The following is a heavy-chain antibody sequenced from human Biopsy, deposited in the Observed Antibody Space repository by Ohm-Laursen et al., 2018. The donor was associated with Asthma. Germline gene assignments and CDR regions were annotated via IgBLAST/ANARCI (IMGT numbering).Heavy chain of an antibody. Sequence: SQTLSLTWTVSGGSITSSSYYWGWIRQPPGKGMEWIGSMYHSGTPYYHPSIKSRATITEDTSKNQLSLKMSSVTAADTAVYFCVRHQYSSSWSTFDYWGQGALVTVSS. D-gene: IGHD3-22*01. CDR1: GGSITSSSYY. V-gene: IGHV4-39*01. CDR3: VRHQYSSSWSTFDY. J-gene: IGHJ4*02. CDR2: MYHSGTP.